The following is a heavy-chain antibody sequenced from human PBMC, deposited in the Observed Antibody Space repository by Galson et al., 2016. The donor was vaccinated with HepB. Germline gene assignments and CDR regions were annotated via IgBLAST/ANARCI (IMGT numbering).Heavy chain of an antibody. CDR2: IKDDGSQK. J-gene: IGHJ6*02. CDR1: GFTISSHW. V-gene: IGHV3-7*04. Sequence: SLRLSCAASGFTISSHWMTWVRQAPGKGLEWVAYIKDDGSQKYYVDSVKGRFTISRDNAKNSLYLQMNTLRAEDTALYYCARDSGRREDVWGQGTTVTASS. CDR3: ARDSGRREDV.